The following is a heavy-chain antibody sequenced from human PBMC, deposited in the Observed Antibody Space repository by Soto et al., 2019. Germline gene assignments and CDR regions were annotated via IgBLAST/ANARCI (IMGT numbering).Heavy chain of an antibody. V-gene: IGHV1-69*13. J-gene: IGHJ2*01. D-gene: IGHD2-21*02. CDR2: IIPIFGTA. CDR1: GGTFRSYA. Sequence: ASVKPSCKDSGGTFRSYAISWVRQAPRQGLEWMGGIIPIFGTANYAQKFQGRVTITADESTSTAYMELSSLRSEDTAVYYCAGVESCGGDCTSYWYFDLWGRGTLVTVSS. CDR3: AGVESCGGDCTSYWYFDL.